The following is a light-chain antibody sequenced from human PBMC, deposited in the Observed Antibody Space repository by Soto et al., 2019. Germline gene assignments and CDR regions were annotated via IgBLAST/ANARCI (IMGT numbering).Light chain of an antibody. CDR1: QSLLDSDDGNTY. Sequence: DLVMTQTPLSLPVTPGEPASISCGSSQSLLDSDDGNTYLDGYLQKPGQSPQLLIYTVSYRASGVPERFSGSGSGTDFTLKISRVVAEDVGVYYCMQRIEFPLTFGGGNNVEIK. J-gene: IGKJ4*01. V-gene: IGKV2-40*01. CDR2: TVS. CDR3: MQRIEFPLT.